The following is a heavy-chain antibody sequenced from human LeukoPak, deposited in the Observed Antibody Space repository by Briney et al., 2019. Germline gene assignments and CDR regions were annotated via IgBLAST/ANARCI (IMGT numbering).Heavy chain of an antibody. CDR2: IIPIFGTA. Sequence: SVKVSCKASGGTFSSYAISWVRQAPGQGLEWMGGIIPIFGTANYAQKLQGRVTMTTDTSTSTAYMELSSLRSDDTAIYYCARGRPESPFDPWGQGTLVTGSS. CDR1: GGTFSSYA. D-gene: IGHD1-1*01. J-gene: IGHJ5*02. CDR3: ARGRPESPFDP. V-gene: IGHV1-69*05.